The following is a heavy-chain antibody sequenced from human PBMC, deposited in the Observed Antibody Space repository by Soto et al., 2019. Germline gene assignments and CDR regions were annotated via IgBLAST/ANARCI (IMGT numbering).Heavy chain of an antibody. CDR2: ISYDGSNK. D-gene: IGHD4-17*01. Sequence: QVQLVESGGGVVQPGRSLRLSCAASGFTFSSYAMHWVHQAPGKGLEWVAVISYDGSNKYYADSVKGRFTISRDNSKNTLYLQMNSLRAEDTAVYYCARDGDSTYYYFYYWGQGTLVTVSS. J-gene: IGHJ4*02. CDR3: ARDGDSTYYYFYY. CDR1: GFTFSSYA. V-gene: IGHV3-30-3*01.